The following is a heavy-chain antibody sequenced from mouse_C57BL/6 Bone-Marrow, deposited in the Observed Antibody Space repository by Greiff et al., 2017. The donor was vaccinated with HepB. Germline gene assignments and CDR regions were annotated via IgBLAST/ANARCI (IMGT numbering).Heavy chain of an antibody. D-gene: IGHD1-1*01. CDR1: GYAFSSSW. Sequence: VQLQQSGPELVKPGASVKISCKASGYAFSSSWMNWVKQRPGKGLEWIGRIYPGDGDTNYNGKFKGKATLTADESSSTAYMPLSILTSEDSAVCFCARVTTVVALGYWGQGTTIAVAS. J-gene: IGHJ2*01. CDR3: ARVTTVVALGY. CDR2: IYPGDGDT. V-gene: IGHV1-82*01.